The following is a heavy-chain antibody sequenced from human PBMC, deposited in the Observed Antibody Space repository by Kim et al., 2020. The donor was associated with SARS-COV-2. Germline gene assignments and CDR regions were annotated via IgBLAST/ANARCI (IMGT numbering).Heavy chain of an antibody. CDR1: GGSFSGYY. Sequence: SETLSLTCAVYGGSFSGYYWSWIRQPPGKGLEWIGEINHSGSTNYNPSLKSRVTISVDTSKNQFSLKLSSVTAADTAVYYCARGVNMGRDYGDRYYYYGMDVWGQGTTVTVSS. J-gene: IGHJ6*02. D-gene: IGHD4-17*01. V-gene: IGHV4-34*01. CDR2: INHSGST. CDR3: ARGVNMGRDYGDRYYYYGMDV.